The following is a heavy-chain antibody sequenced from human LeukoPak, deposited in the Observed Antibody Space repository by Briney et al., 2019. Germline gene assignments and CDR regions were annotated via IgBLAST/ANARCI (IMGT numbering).Heavy chain of an antibody. CDR2: ISSSSSYI. D-gene: IGHD6-13*01. CDR1: GFTFSSYS. V-gene: IGHV3-21*01. J-gene: IGHJ6*03. Sequence: PGGSLRLSCAASGFTFSSYSMNWVHQAPGKGLEWVSSISSSSSYIYYADSVKGRFTISRDNAKNSLYLQMNSLRAEDTAVYYCARESSATIAAAGRSYYYYYMDVWGKGTTVTVSS. CDR3: ARESSATIAAAGRSYYYYYMDV.